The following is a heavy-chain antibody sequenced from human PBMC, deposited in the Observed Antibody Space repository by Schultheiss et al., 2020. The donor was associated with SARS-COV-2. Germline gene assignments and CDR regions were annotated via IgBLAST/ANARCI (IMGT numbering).Heavy chain of an antibody. CDR3: ATGSPLGYCTTTSCPLFHY. V-gene: IGHV3-66*02. J-gene: IGHJ4*02. CDR2: IRDGETT. CDR1: GFTVISNY. Sequence: GESLKISCAASGFTVISNYMSWVRQAPGKGLEWVSVIRDGETTFYADSVRGRFTISRDYSKNTLFLQMNSLRPEDSAVYFCATGSPLGYCTTTSCPLFHYWGQGTLVTVSS. D-gene: IGHD2-2*01.